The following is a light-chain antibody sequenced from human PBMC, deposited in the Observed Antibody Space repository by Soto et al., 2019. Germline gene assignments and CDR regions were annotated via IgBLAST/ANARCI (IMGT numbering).Light chain of an antibody. V-gene: IGLV1-44*01. CDR2: SDD. CDR3: HGLSDSLNTCV. CDR1: SSNIGSNA. Sequence: QSVLTQSPSASGIPGQRVTISCSGSSSNIGSNAVSWYQHFPGTAPKVLIYSDDQRPSGVPDRFSVSKSGTSASLTIRGLRCEDAADYFCHGLSDSLNTCVSGGETLLTVL. J-gene: IGLJ3*02.